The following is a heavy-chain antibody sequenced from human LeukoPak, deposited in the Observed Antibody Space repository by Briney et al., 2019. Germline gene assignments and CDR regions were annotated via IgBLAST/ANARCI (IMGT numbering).Heavy chain of an antibody. Sequence: SETLSLTCTVSGGSISSGGYYWSWIRQHPGKGLEWIGYIYYSGSTYYNPSLKSRVTISVDTSKNQFSLKLSSVTAADTAVYYCAREYQLLRWFDPWGQGTLVTVSS. CDR1: GGSISSGGYY. CDR2: IYYSGST. CDR3: AREYQLLRWFDP. D-gene: IGHD2-2*01. V-gene: IGHV4-31*03. J-gene: IGHJ5*02.